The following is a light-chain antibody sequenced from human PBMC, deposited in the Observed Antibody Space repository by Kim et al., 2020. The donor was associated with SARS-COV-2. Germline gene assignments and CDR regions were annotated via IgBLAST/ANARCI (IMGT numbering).Light chain of an antibody. Sequence: APGERATRSCRAGQSVISHLAWYQQKPGQAPRLLIYDASNRATGIPVRFSGSGSGTDFTLTISSLEPEDFAVYYCQQRSNWPPLTFGGGTKVDIK. CDR2: DAS. CDR1: QSVISH. CDR3: QQRSNWPPLT. J-gene: IGKJ4*01. V-gene: IGKV3-11*01.